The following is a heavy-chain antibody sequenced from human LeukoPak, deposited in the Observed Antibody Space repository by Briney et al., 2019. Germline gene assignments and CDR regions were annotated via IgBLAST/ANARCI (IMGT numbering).Heavy chain of an antibody. D-gene: IGHD5-12*01. J-gene: IGHJ3*02. CDR3: ARDQYSGYELKSFDS. V-gene: IGHV1-69*11. CDR1: GYTFTGYY. CDR2: IIPVLGTA. Sequence: SVKVSCKASGYTFTGYYMHWVRQAPGQGLEWMGRIIPVLGTANYAQKFQGRVTITTDESTSTAYMELSSVRSEETAVYYCARDQYSGYELKSFDSSGQATKLTLSS.